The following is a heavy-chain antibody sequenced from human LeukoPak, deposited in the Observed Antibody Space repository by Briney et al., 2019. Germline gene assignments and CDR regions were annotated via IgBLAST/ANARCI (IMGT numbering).Heavy chain of an antibody. J-gene: IGHJ4*02. CDR2: FSGIGGST. Sequence: PGGSLRLSCAASGFTFSSYAMSWVRQAPGKGLEWVSTFSGIGGSTHYADCGKGRFTISRDNSKNTLYMQMNSLRAEDTAVYYCAKAYGSNGYFQLPIDCWGQGTLVTVSS. CDR1: GFTFSSYA. CDR3: AKAYGSNGYFQLPIDC. V-gene: IGHV3-23*01. D-gene: IGHD3-22*01.